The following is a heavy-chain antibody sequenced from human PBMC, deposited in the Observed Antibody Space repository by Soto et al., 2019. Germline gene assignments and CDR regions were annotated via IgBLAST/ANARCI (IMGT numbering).Heavy chain of an antibody. J-gene: IGHJ4*02. Sequence: QVQXXXXGXXXXXPGSSVKVSCTASGDTFNFYTLSWVRQAPGXGLEWMGRIIPMLGMSNYAQKFQGRVTMIADKSTRTVYMVLSGLRSEDTALYYCATNYGSGSTHFDNWGQGTLVTVSS. CDR2: IIPMLGMS. CDR1: GDTFNFYT. CDR3: ATNYGSGSTHFDN. V-gene: IGHV1-69*02. D-gene: IGHD3-10*01.